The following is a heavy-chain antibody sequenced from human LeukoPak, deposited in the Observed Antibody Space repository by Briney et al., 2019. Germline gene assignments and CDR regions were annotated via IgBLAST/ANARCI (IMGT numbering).Heavy chain of an antibody. CDR2: MSTSGGST. J-gene: IGHJ4*02. V-gene: IGHV3-23*01. Sequence: TGGSLRLSCAASEFTFSNYGMSWVRQAPGRGLEWVSSMSTSGGSTYYADSVKGRFTISSDNSKNTLYLQMNSLRAEDAATYYCAKAMTVFSFDFWGQGALVTVSS. CDR1: EFTFSNYG. CDR3: AKAMTVFSFDF.